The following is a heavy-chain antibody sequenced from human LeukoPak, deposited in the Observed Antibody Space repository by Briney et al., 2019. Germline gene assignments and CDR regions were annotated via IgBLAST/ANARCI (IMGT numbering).Heavy chain of an antibody. V-gene: IGHV4-61*02. CDR3: ARSVEGYCRGGSCYSYSYYMDV. Sequence: SETLSLTCTVSGYSISSGTYYWTWIRQPAGKGLEWIGRISTSGSTNYNPSLKSRVTISLDTSKNQFSLKLSSVTAADTAVYYCARSVEGYCRGGSCYSYSYYMDVWGKGTTVTVSS. CDR2: ISTSGST. J-gene: IGHJ6*03. D-gene: IGHD2-15*01. CDR1: GYSISSGTYY.